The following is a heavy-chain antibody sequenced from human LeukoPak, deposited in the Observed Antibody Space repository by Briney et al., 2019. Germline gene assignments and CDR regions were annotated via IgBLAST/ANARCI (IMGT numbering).Heavy chain of an antibody. CDR2: INAGNGNT. CDR3: ALTTVTTGWFDP. Sequence: ASVKVSCKASGYTFTSYAMHWVRQAPGQRLEWMGWINAGNGNTKYSQKFQGRVTITRDTSASTAYMELSSLRSEDTAVCYCALTTVTTGWFDPWGQGTLVTVSS. J-gene: IGHJ5*02. CDR1: GYTFTSYA. D-gene: IGHD4-17*01. V-gene: IGHV1-3*01.